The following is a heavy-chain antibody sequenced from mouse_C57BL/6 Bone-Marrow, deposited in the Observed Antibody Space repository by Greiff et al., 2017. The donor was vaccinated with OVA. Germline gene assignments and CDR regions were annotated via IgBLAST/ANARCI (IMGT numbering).Heavy chain of an antibody. Sequence: QVQLQQPGAELVKPGASVKLSCKASGYTFTSYWMQWVKQRPGQGLEWFGEIDPSDSYTNYNQKFKGKATLTVDTSSSTAYMQLSSLTSEDSAVYYCARLSSGFDYWGQGTTLTVSS. CDR3: ARLSSGFDY. V-gene: IGHV1-50*01. CDR2: IDPSDSYT. CDR1: GYTFTSYW. J-gene: IGHJ2*01. D-gene: IGHD3-2*02.